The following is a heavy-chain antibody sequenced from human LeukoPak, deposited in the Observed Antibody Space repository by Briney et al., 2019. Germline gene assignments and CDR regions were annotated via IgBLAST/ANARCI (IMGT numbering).Heavy chain of an antibody. V-gene: IGHV3-48*03. CDR2: ISASASTI. D-gene: IGHD3-10*01. Sequence: CTFXGWEXXXVGQAAGKGGVCFSYISASASTIHYPHSLKGRFTISTHNANNSLYLQMNSLRAEDTAVYYCAPIRGVRSRWGQGTLVTVSS. CDR3: APIRGVRSR. J-gene: IGHJ4*02. CDR1: CTFXGWE.